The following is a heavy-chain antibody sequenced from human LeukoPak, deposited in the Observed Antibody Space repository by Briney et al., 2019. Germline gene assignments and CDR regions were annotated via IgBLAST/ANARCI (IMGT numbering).Heavy chain of an antibody. CDR3: ARNPKMYYYDSSGSFDP. Sequence: SETLSLTCTVSDGSISSYYWSWIRQPPGKGLEWIGYIYYSGSTNYNPSLKSRVTISVDTSKNQFSLKLSSVTAADTAVYYCARNPKMYYYDSSGSFDPWGQGTLVTVSS. CDR2: IYYSGST. CDR1: DGSISSYY. J-gene: IGHJ5*02. V-gene: IGHV4-59*01. D-gene: IGHD3-22*01.